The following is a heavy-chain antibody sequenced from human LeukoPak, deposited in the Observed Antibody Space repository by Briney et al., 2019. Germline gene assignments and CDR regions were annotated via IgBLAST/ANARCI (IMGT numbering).Heavy chain of an antibody. J-gene: IGHJ3*02. CDR2: IYYSGST. CDR1: GGSISSYY. V-gene: IGHV4-59*01. CDR3: ARAHRHIADAAFDI. D-gene: IGHD6-13*01. Sequence: PSETLSLTCTVSGGSISSYYWSWIRQPPGKGLEWIGYIYYSGSTNYNPSLKSRVTISVDTSKNQFSLKLSSVTAADTAVYYCARAHRHIADAAFDIWGQGTMVTVSS.